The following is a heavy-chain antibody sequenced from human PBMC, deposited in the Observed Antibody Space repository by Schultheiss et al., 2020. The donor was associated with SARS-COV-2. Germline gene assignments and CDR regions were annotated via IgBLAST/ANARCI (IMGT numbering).Heavy chain of an antibody. V-gene: IGHV4-34*01. CDR2: INHSGST. CDR3: ARGYSFRMSFDY. CDR1: GGSFSGYY. D-gene: IGHD2-21*01. J-gene: IGHJ4*02. Sequence: SETLSLTFAVYGGSFSGYYWSWIRQPPGKGLEWIGEINHSGSTNYNPSLKSRVTISVDTSKNQFSLKLSSVTAADTAVYYCARGYSFRMSFDYWGQGTLVTVSS.